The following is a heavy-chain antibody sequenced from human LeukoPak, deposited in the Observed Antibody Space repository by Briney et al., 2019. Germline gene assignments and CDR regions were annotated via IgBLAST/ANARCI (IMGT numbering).Heavy chain of an antibody. D-gene: IGHD6-19*01. V-gene: IGHV4-39*01. CDR2: IYYSGRT. CDR1: GGSISSRSYY. J-gene: IGHJ4*02. Sequence: SETLSLTCTVSGGSISSRSYYWGWIRQPPGKGLEWIGSIYYSGRTYYNPSLKSRVTISVDTSKNQFSLKLSSVTAADTAVYYCARPYSSGWTPFDYWGQGTLVTVSS. CDR3: ARPYSSGWTPFDY.